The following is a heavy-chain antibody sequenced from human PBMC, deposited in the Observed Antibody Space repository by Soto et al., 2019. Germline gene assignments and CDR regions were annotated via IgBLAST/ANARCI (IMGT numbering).Heavy chain of an antibody. D-gene: IGHD4-4*01. J-gene: IGHJ4*02. CDR3: ERGDVYIFAY. Sequence: QVQLVQSGAEVKKHGASVKVSCNASGYTFISYDINWVRQATGQGLEWMGWKNPNTGDTGYAQKFKVRVTMTRNTNLNTANVELSSLRSADTAVYFGERGDVYIFAYWGQGTRVTVSS. V-gene: IGHV1-8*01. CDR1: GYTFISYD. CDR2: KNPNTGDT.